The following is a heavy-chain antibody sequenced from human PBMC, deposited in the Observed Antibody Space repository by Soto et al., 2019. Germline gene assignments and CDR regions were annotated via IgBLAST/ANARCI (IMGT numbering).Heavy chain of an antibody. CDR1: GFTFSSYA. V-gene: IGHV3-30-3*01. CDR2: ISYDGSKK. Sequence: GGSLRLSCAASGFTFSSYAMHWVRQAPGKGLEWVAVISYDGSKKYNAESVKGRFTVSRDNSKNTLYLQMNSLRAEDTAVYYCARDRGRDGHYYGMDVWGQGTTVTVSS. J-gene: IGHJ6*02. CDR3: ARDRGRDGHYYGMDV. D-gene: IGHD3-10*01.